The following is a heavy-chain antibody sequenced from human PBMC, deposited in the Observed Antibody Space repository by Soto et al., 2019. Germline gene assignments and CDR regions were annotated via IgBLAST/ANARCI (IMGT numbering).Heavy chain of an antibody. CDR1: GYTFTSYD. CDR2: MNPNSGNT. J-gene: IGHJ4*02. V-gene: IGHV1-8*01. D-gene: IGHD4-17*01. Sequence: QVQLVQSGAEVKKPGASVKVSCKASGYTFTSYDINWVRQATGQGLEWMGWMNPNSGNTGYAQKFHGRVTMTRNTSISTAYMELSSLRSEDTAVYYCARVHGDYGDYVKSLDYWGQGTLVTVSS. CDR3: ARVHGDYGDYVKSLDY.